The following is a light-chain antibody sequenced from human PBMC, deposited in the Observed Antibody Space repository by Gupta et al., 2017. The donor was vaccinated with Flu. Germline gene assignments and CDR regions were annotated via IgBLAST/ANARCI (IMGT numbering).Light chain of an antibody. Sequence: QSALTQPASVSGSPGQSIPISCTGTSSDVGGYNYVSWYQQHPGKAPKLMIYEVSNRPSGVSNRFPGSKSGNTASLTISGLHSEDEADYFCSSYTSTTTPGVFGTGTRVTVL. CDR1: SSDVGGYNY. J-gene: IGLJ1*01. CDR3: SSYTSTTTPGV. V-gene: IGLV2-14*01. CDR2: EVS.